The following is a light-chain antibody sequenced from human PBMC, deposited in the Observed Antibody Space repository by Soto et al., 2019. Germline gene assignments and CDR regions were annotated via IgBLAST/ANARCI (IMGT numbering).Light chain of an antibody. CDR3: QQYNNWPPWT. CDR1: QSVASN. Sequence: EPVVTQSPATLSVSPGTRATLSFXXSQSVASNLAWYQQKPGQAPRLLIYGAFTRATDIPARFSGSGSGTEFTLTISSLQSEDFAVYYCQQYNNWPPWTCGQGTKVDI. V-gene: IGKV3-15*01. J-gene: IGKJ1*01. CDR2: GAF.